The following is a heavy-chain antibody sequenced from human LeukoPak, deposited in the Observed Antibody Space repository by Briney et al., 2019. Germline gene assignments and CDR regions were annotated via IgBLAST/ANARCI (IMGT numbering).Heavy chain of an antibody. J-gene: IGHJ4*02. V-gene: IGHV4-4*07. D-gene: IGHD3-10*01. Sequence: SETLSLTCTVSGGSISTFYWSWIRQPAGKGLEWIGRVYTSGSTNYNPSLKSRVTMPVDTSKNQFSLKLSSVTAADTAVYYCARMRYGSGSYTYFDYWGQGTLVTVSS. CDR2: VYTSGST. CDR3: ARMRYGSGSYTYFDY. CDR1: GGSISTFY.